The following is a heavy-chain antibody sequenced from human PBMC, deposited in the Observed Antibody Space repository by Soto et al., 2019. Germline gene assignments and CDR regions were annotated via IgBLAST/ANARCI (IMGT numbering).Heavy chain of an antibody. CDR3: AKGGGKWIQTPLGL. CDR2: ISWNSGYI. V-gene: IGHV3-9*01. J-gene: IGHJ4*02. CDR1: GFTFRDYA. D-gene: IGHD5-18*01. Sequence: GGSLRLSCAASGFTFRDYAMYWVRQAPGKGLEWVSGISWNSGYIAYADSVKGRFTISRDNAKNSLYLQMNSLRAEDTALYYCAKGGGKWIQTPLGLWGQGTLVTVSS.